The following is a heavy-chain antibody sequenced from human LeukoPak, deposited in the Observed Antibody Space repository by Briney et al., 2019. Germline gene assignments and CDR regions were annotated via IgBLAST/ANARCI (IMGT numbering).Heavy chain of an antibody. V-gene: IGHV3-11*06. CDR1: GFTFSDYY. Sequence: GGSLRLSCAASGFTFSDYYMSWIRQAPGKGLEWVSYISSSSSYTNYADSVKGRFTISRDNAKNSLYLQMNSLRAEDTAVYYCASGKQWLVGGDAFDIWAKGQWSPSLQ. CDR2: ISSSSSYT. CDR3: ASGKQWLVGGDAFDI. D-gene: IGHD6-19*01. J-gene: IGHJ3*02.